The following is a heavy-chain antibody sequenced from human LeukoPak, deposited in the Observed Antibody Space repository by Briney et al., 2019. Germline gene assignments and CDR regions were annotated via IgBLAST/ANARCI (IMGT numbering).Heavy chain of an antibody. V-gene: IGHV3-48*01. D-gene: IGHD6-19*01. J-gene: IGHJ6*04. Sequence: PGGSLRLSCAASGFTFSSYSMNWVRQAPGKGLEWVSYISSSSSTIYYADSVKGRFTISRDNAKNSLYLQMNSLRAEDTAVYYCARDMRIAVAGSMDVWGKGTTVTVSS. CDR1: GFTFSSYS. CDR3: ARDMRIAVAGSMDV. CDR2: ISSSSSTI.